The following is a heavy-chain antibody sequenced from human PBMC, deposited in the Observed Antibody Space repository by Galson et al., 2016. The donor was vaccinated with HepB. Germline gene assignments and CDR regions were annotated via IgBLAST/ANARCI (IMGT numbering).Heavy chain of an antibody. CDR2: IYFTGST. D-gene: IGHD2-8*01. V-gene: IGHV4-31*03. CDR3: ARGPLIRTYSYYGMDV. J-gene: IGHJ6*02. Sequence: TLSLTCTVSGGSISSGGYYRSWIRQHPGKGLEWIGYIYFTGSTYYNPSLKSRVSISVDTSNNQFSLKLKSVTAADTAVYYCARGPLIRTYSYYGMDVWGQGTTVTVSS. CDR1: GGSISSGGYY.